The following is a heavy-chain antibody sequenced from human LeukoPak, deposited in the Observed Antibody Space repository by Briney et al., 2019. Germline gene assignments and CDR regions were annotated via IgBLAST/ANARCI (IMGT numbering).Heavy chain of an antibody. CDR2: IHHDESEK. Sequence: GGSLRPSCEASGFNLNYYWLGWVRQAPGKGLEWVALIHHDESEKYYVDSVKGRFSISRDNAKSSVYLQMDSLRVDDTAIYYCTRWVSQYYFDFWGQGALVSVSS. V-gene: IGHV3-7*01. J-gene: IGHJ4*02. CDR3: TRWVSQYYFDF. D-gene: IGHD2-21*01. CDR1: GFNLNYYW.